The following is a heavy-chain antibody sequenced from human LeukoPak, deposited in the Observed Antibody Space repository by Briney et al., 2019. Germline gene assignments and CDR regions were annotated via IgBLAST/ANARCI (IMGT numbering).Heavy chain of an antibody. J-gene: IGHJ4*02. CDR3: AGAYYFDY. V-gene: IGHV3-30*04. CDR1: GFTFSSYA. Sequence: PGRSLRLSCAASGFTFSSYAMHWVRQAPGRGLEWVAVISYDGSNKYYADSVRGRFTISRDNSKNTLYLQTNSLRAEDTAVYYCAGAYYFDYWGQGTLVTVSS. CDR2: ISYDGSNK.